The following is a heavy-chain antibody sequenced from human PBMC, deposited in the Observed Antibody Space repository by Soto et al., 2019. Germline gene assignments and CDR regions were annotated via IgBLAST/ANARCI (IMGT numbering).Heavy chain of an antibody. Sequence: PSETLSLTCTVSGGSISSSSHYWGWIRQPPGKGLEWIGSIYYSGSTYYNPSLKSRVTISVDTSKNHFSLKLSSVTAADTAVYYCATQEVGGSYVYTFDPWGQGTLVTVSS. J-gene: IGHJ5*02. CDR3: ATQEVGGSYVYTFDP. V-gene: IGHV4-39*02. CDR1: GGSISSSSHY. D-gene: IGHD1-26*01. CDR2: IYYSGST.